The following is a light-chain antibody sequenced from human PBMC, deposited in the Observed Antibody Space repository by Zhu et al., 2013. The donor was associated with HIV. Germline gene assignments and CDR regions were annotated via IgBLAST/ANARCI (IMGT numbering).Light chain of an antibody. CDR1: QSVSSY. CDR2: DAS. J-gene: IGKJ4*01. Sequence: EIVLTQSPATLSLSPGERATLSCRASQSVSSYLAWYQQKPGQAPRLLIYDASNRATGIPARFSGSGSGTDFTLTITRLEPEDLAVYYCQQYGSSPLTFGGGTTLELK. CDR3: QQYGSSPLT. V-gene: IGKV3-11*01.